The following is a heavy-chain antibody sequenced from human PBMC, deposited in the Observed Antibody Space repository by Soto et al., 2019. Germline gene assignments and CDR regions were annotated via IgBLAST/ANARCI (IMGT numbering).Heavy chain of an antibody. Sequence: ASVKVSCKASGYSFTDYHIHWVRQAPGQGLEWLGRINPKSGGTSTAQKFQGWVTMTTDTSISTASMELTRLTSDDTAIYYCARGDSTDCSNGVCSFFYNHDMDVWGQGTTGTSP. CDR1: GYSFTDYH. D-gene: IGHD2-8*01. CDR2: INPKSGGT. CDR3: ARGDSTDCSNGVCSFFYNHDMDV. J-gene: IGHJ6*02. V-gene: IGHV1-2*04.